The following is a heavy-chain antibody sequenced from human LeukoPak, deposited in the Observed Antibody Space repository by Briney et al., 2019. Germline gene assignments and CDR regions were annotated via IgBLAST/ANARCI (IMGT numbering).Heavy chain of an antibody. V-gene: IGHV3-9*01. D-gene: IGHD3-9*01. CDR1: GFTFDDYA. CDR2: ISWNSGSI. Sequence: PGRSLRLSCAASGFTFDDYAMQWVRQGPGKGLEWISGISWNSGSIHYADSVKGRFTISRDNAKNSLYLQMNSLRAEDTALYYCAKGGTTYYDILTGYYPDAFDIWGQGTMVTVSS. J-gene: IGHJ3*02. CDR3: AKGGTTYYDILTGYYPDAFDI.